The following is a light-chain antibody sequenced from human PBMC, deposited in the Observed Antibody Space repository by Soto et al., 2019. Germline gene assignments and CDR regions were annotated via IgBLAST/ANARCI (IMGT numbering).Light chain of an antibody. CDR2: ATS. Sequence: DIQMTQSPSSLSASVGDRVTITCRASQTPRTFLNWYQQKPGKAPKLLIYATSTLQSGAPSRFSGRDSGADFTLTINNLQSEDFATYYCQQPPYTFGPGTKVDIK. CDR3: QQPPYT. J-gene: IGKJ3*01. CDR1: QTPRTF. V-gene: IGKV1-39*01.